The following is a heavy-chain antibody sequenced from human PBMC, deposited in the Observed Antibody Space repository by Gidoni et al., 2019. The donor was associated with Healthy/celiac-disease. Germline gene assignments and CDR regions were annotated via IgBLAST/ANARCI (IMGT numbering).Heavy chain of an antibody. D-gene: IGHD3-22*01. CDR1: GFTFDDYA. V-gene: IGHV3-9*01. CDR2: ISWNSGSI. Sequence: EVQLVESGGGLVQPGRSLRLSCAASGFTFDDYAMHWVRQAPGKGLEWVSGISWNSGSIGYADSVKGRFTISIDNAKNSLYLQMNSLRAEDTALYYCAKTRGDDDSSGYYYFDYWGQGTLVTVSS. CDR3: AKTRGDDDSSGYYYFDY. J-gene: IGHJ4*02.